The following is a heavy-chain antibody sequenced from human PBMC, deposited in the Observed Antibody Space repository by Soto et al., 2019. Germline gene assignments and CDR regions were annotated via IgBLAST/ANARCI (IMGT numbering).Heavy chain of an antibody. CDR1: GGSTISGDYY. CDR3: ARIIRYCSGGSCYYFDY. Sequence: SENLSHTCTVSGGSTISGDYYLIWLRPPPGKSLEWIGYIYYSGSTYYNPSLKSRVTISVDTSKNQFSLKLSSVTAADTAVYYCARIIRYCSGGSCYYFDYWGQGTLVTVS. D-gene: IGHD2-15*01. V-gene: IGHV4-30-4*01. CDR2: IYYSGST. J-gene: IGHJ4*02.